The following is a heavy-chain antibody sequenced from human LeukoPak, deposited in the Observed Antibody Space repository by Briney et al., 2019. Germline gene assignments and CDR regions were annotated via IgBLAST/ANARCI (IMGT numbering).Heavy chain of an antibody. CDR2: IYYSGST. CDR1: GGSISSYY. D-gene: IGHD3-10*01. J-gene: IGHJ3*02. CDR3: AREPLYYGSGSSAFDI. Sequence: SETLSLTCTVSGGSISSYYWSWIRQPPGKGLEWIGYIYYSGSTYYNPSLKSRVTISIDTSKNQFSLKLSSVTAADTAVYYCAREPLYYGSGSSAFDIWGPGTLVTVSS. V-gene: IGHV4-59*01.